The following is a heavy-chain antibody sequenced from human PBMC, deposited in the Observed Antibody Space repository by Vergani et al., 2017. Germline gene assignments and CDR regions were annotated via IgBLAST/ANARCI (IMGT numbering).Heavy chain of an antibody. CDR3: ARDPIPAARRNWFDP. J-gene: IGHJ5*02. CDR2: INPNSGGT. D-gene: IGHD2-2*01. CDR1: GYTFTGYY. Sequence: QVQLVQSGAEVKKPGASVKVSCKASGYTFTGYYMHWVRQAPGQGLEWMGWINPNSGGTTYAQKFQGRVTMTRDTSISTAYMELSRLRSDDTAVYYCARDPIPAARRNWFDPWGQGTLVTVSS. V-gene: IGHV1-2*02.